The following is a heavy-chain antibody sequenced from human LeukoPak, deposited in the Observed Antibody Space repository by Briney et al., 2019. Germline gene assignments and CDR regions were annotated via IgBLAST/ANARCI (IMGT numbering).Heavy chain of an antibody. CDR3: ARVRGALYRGYFQH. CDR1: GGSISSGDYY. CDR2: IYYSGST. D-gene: IGHD3-16*01. J-gene: IGHJ1*01. Sequence: SETLSLTCTVSGGSISSGDYYWSWSRQPPGKGLEWIGYIYYSGSTYYNPSLKSRVTISVDTSKNQFSLKLSSVTAADTAVYYCARVRGALYRGYFQHWGQGTLVTVSS. V-gene: IGHV4-30-4*01.